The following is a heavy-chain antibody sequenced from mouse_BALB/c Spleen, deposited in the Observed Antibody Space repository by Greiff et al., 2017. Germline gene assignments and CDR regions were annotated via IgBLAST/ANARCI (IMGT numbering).Heavy chain of an antibody. D-gene: IGHD2-1*01. Sequence: EVKLQESGPGLVKPSQSLSLTCSVTGYSITSGYYWNWIRQFPGNKLEWMGYISYDGSNNYNPSLKNRISITRDTSKNQFFLKLNSVTTEDTATYYCARVYGNYPYSNAMDYWGQGTSVTVSS. V-gene: IGHV3-6*02. CDR3: ARVYGNYPYSNAMDY. J-gene: IGHJ4*01. CDR2: ISYDGSN. CDR1: GYSITSGYY.